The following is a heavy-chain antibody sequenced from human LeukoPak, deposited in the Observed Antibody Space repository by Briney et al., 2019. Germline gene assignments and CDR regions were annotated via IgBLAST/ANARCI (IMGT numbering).Heavy chain of an antibody. V-gene: IGHV4-34*01. CDR2: IYLDGRT. J-gene: IGHJ6*03. CDR3: VRLGGSYFRHGYYFYYMDV. D-gene: IGHD1-26*01. CDR1: GGSFSGYY. Sequence: SETLSLTCAVYGGSFSGYYWTWIRQSPGAGLEWIGKIYLDGRTNYDPSLRNRVTISVDTSKNQFSLRLTPVTAADRAVYYCVRLGGSYFRHGYYFYYMDVWGKGTTVTVSS.